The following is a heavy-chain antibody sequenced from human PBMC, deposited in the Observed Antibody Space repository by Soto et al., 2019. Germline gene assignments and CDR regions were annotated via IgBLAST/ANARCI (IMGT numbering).Heavy chain of an antibody. V-gene: IGHV3-23*01. Sequence: GGSLRLSCAASGFTLSTYAMSWVRQAPGKGLEWVSTISGSGGSTYYADSVKGRFTISRDNSKNTLYLQMNSLRAEDTAVYYCANFRKGYCSSTSCLPDYWGQGTLVTVSS. CDR3: ANFRKGYCSSTSCLPDY. J-gene: IGHJ4*02. CDR1: GFTLSTYA. CDR2: ISGSGGST. D-gene: IGHD2-2*01.